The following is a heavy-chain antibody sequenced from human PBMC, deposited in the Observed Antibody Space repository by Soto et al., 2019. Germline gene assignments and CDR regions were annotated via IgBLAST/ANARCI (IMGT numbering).Heavy chain of an antibody. CDR1: GFTFSSYA. CDR3: ARVAITMIVAPFDY. CDR2: ISYDGSNK. V-gene: IGHV3-30-3*01. Sequence: QVQLVESGGGVVQPGRSLRLSCAASGFTFSSYAMHWVRQAPGKGLEWVAVISYDGSNKYYADSVKGRFTISRDNSKNTLYLQMNSLRAEDTAVYYCARVAITMIVAPFDYWGQGTLVTVSS. J-gene: IGHJ4*02. D-gene: IGHD3-22*01.